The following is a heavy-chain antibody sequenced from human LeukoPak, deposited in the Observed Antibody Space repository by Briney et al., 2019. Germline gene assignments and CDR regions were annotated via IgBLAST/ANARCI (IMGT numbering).Heavy chain of an antibody. D-gene: IGHD2-8*02. Sequence: PGGSLTLSSLPSAFSLSGNAIGCVSPAPGNVLECVSSSGSDDNRLYADSVKGRYTISRDNSKNTLYMQMNSLRGEDTAVYYFAKDVIHWSFDHWGQGTLVTVSS. J-gene: IGHJ4*02. CDR3: AKDVIHWSFDH. CDR2: SSGSDDNR. V-gene: IGHV3-23*01. CDR1: AFSLSGNA.